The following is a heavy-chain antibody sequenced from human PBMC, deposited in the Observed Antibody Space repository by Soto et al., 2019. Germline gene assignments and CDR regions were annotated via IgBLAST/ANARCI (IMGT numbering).Heavy chain of an antibody. CDR3: ARDCSGGSCYGY. CDR1: GGTFSSYT. CDR2: IIPILGIA. D-gene: IGHD2-15*01. J-gene: IGHJ4*02. Sequence: QVQRVQSGAEVKKPGSSVKVSCKASGGTFSSYTISWVRQAPGQGLEWMGRIIPILGIANYAQKFQGRVTITADKSTSTAYMELSSLRSEDTAVYYCARDCSGGSCYGYWGQGTLVTVSS. V-gene: IGHV1-69*08.